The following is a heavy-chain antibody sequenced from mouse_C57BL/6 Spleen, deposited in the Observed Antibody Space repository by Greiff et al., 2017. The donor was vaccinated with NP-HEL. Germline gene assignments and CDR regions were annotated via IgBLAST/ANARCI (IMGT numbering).Heavy chain of an antibody. D-gene: IGHD1-1*02. V-gene: IGHV1-54*01. CDR1: GYAFTNYL. CDR3: ARGGLDYYAMDD. CDR2: INPGSGGT. J-gene: IGHJ4*01. Sequence: QVQLQQSGAELVRPGTSVKVSCKASGYAFTNYLIEWVKQRPGQGLEWIGVINPGSGGTNYNEKFKGKATLTADKSSSTAYMQLSSLTSEDSAVYFCARGGLDYYAMDDWGQGTSVTVSS.